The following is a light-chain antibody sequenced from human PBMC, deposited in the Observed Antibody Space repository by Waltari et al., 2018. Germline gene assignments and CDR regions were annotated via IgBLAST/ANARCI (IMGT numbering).Light chain of an antibody. CDR1: QRIGTS. CDR2: YAS. CDR3: HQTRSLPHT. J-gene: IGKJ5*01. Sequence: EVVLTQSPDFPSVTPEETVTITCRASQRIGTSLHLYQQKPEQSPKLLIKYASQSFSGVPSRFSGSGSGTEFTLTIHNLEVEDAATYYCHQTRSLPHTFGQGTRLDIK. V-gene: IGKV6-21*01.